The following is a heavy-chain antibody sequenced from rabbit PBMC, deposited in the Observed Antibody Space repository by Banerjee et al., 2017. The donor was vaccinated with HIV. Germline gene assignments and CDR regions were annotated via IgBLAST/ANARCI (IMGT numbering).Heavy chain of an antibody. Sequence: QSLEESGGDLVKPGASLTLTCTASGFSFSSGYDMCWVRQAPGKGLEWIACIYAGSSGSTYYASWAKGRFTISKTSSTTVTLQMTSLTAADTATYFCARGYGGYGYVPYFNLWGQGTLVTVS. J-gene: IGHJ4*01. D-gene: IGHD6-1*01. CDR1: GFSFSSGYD. V-gene: IGHV1S40*01. CDR2: IYAGSSGST. CDR3: ARGYGGYGYVPYFNL.